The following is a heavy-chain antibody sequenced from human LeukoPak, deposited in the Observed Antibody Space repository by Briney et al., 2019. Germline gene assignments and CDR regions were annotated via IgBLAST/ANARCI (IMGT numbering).Heavy chain of an antibody. D-gene: IGHD6-19*01. Sequence: GGSLRLSCAASGFTVSSNYMSWVRQAPGKGLEWVSAISGSGGSTYYADSVKGRFTISRDNSKNTLYLQMNSLRAEDTAVYYCAKDLGSGWYWFDYWGQGTLVTVSS. CDR1: GFTVSSNY. V-gene: IGHV3-23*01. J-gene: IGHJ4*02. CDR3: AKDLGSGWYWFDY. CDR2: ISGSGGST.